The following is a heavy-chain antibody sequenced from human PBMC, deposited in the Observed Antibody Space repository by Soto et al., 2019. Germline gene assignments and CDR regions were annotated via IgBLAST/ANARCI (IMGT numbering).Heavy chain of an antibody. CDR3: AGVWFGRNAPDY. D-gene: IGHD3-10*01. CDR1: GFTFISYS. Sequence: PGGSLRLSCAASGFTFISYSMNWVLQAPWKGLEWVSSISSSSSYIFYADSVKGRFTISRDNAKNSLFLQMNSLRAEDTAVYYCAGVWFGRNAPDYWGQGTLVTVSS. CDR2: ISSSSSYI. V-gene: IGHV3-21*01. J-gene: IGHJ4*02.